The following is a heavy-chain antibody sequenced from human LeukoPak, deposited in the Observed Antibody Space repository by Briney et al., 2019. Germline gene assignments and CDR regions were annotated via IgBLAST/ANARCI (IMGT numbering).Heavy chain of an antibody. Sequence: PGGSLRLSCAASRFTFSSYAMSWVRQAPGKGLEWASAISGSGGSTYYADSVKGRFTISRDNSKDTLYLQMNSLRAEDTAVYYCAKGGRITMVRGVDVGYGMDVWGQGTTVTVSS. CDR2: ISGSGGST. CDR3: AKGGRITMVRGVDVGYGMDV. CDR1: RFTFSSYA. J-gene: IGHJ6*02. V-gene: IGHV3-23*01. D-gene: IGHD3-10*01.